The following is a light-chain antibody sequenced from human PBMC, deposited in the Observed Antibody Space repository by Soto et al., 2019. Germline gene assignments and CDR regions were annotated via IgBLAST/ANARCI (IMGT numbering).Light chain of an antibody. CDR2: EVT. V-gene: IGLV2-23*02. Sequence: QSVLTQPASVSGSPGQSITISCTGTSSDVGSYNLVSWYQQHPGKAPKLMIYEVTKRPSGVSDRFAGSKSGNTASLTISGLQAEDEADYYCCSYAGSSTRFGGGTKLT. CDR1: SSDVGSYNL. CDR3: CSYAGSSTR. J-gene: IGLJ2*01.